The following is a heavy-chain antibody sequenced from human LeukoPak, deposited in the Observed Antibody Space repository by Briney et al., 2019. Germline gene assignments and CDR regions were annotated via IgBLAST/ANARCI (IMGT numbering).Heavy chain of an antibody. CDR2: ISWNSGSI. CDR3: AKDLTYDSSGYYAFDI. CDR1: GFTFDDYA. D-gene: IGHD3-22*01. V-gene: IGHV3-9*01. Sequence: QSGGSLRLSCAASGFTFDDYAMHWVRQAPGKGLEWVSGISWNSGSIGYADSVKGRFTISRDNAKNSLYLQMNSLRAEDTALYYCAKDLTYDSSGYYAFDIRGQGTMVTVSS. J-gene: IGHJ3*02.